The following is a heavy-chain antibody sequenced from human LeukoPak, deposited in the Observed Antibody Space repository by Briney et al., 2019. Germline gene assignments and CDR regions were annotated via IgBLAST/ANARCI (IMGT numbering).Heavy chain of an antibody. D-gene: IGHD6-19*01. CDR1: GFTFSSYE. J-gene: IGHJ4*02. Sequence: GGSLRLSCAASGFTFSSYEMNWVRQAPGKGLEWVSYISSTGSTIYYADSVKGRFTISRDNAKNSLYLQLNSLRAEDTAVYYWARVHRSSAWKFDSWGQGTLVTVSS. CDR2: ISSTGSTI. CDR3: ARVHRSSAWKFDS. V-gene: IGHV3-48*03.